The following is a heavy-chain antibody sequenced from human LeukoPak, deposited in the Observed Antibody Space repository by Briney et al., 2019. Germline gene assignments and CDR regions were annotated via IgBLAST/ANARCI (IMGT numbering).Heavy chain of an antibody. CDR3: ARGTYGDYDY. D-gene: IGHD4-17*01. CDR1: GFTFSSYS. CDR2: ISSSGGTI. Sequence: GGSLRLSCAASGFTFSSYSMNWVRQVPGKGLEWVSYISSSGGTIYYTDSVKGQFTISRDNAKNSLYLQMNSLRAEDTAVYYCARGTYGDYDYWGQGTLVTVSS. J-gene: IGHJ4*02. V-gene: IGHV3-48*04.